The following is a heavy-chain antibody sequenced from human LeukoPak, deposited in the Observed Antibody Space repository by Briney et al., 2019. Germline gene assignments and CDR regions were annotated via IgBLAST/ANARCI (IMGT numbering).Heavy chain of an antibody. CDR2: IYTSGST. CDR3: ARLNSSSWARNYYYYMDV. CDR1: GGSISSYY. Sequence: SETLSLTCTVPGGSISSYYWSWIRQPPGKGLEWIGYIYTSGSTNYNPSLKSRVTISVDTSKNQFSLKLSSETAADTAVYYCARLNSSSWARNYYYYMDVWGKGTTVTVSS. V-gene: IGHV4-4*09. J-gene: IGHJ6*03. D-gene: IGHD6-13*01.